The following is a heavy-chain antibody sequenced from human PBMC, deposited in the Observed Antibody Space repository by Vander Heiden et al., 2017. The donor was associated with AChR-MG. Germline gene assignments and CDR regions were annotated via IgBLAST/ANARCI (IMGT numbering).Heavy chain of an antibody. V-gene: IGHV3-30-3*01. Sequence: QVQLLESGGRVLQPGRSMRLSRAASGFTFSSYAMHWVRQAPGKGLEWVAVISYDGSNKYYADSVKGRFTISRDNSKNTLYLQMNSLRAEDTAVYYCARTDAFDIWGQGTMVTVSS. CDR2: ISYDGSNK. J-gene: IGHJ3*02. CDR1: GFTFSSYA. CDR3: ARTDAFDI.